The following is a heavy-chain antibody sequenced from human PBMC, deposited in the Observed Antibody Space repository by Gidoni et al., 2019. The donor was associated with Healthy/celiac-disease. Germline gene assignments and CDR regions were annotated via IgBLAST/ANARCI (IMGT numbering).Heavy chain of an antibody. CDR2: IKQDGSEK. CDR3: VMWSGAFDI. Sequence: EVQLAESGGGLVQPGGSLRLSCAASGFTFSSYWMSWVRQAPGKGLEWLANIKQDGSEKYYVDSVKGRFTISRDNAKNSLYLQMNSLRAEDTAVYYCVMWSGAFDIWGQGTMVTVSS. J-gene: IGHJ3*02. CDR1: GFTFSSYW. D-gene: IGHD2-21*01. V-gene: IGHV3-7*03.